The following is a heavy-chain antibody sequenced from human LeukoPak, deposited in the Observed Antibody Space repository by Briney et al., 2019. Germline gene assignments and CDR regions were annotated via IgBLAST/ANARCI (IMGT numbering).Heavy chain of an antibody. Sequence: PGGSLRLSCAASGFTFSSYSMNWVRQAPGKGLEWVSYISSSSTIYYADSVKGRFTISRDNAKNSLYLQMNSLRAEDTAVYYCAREGYDYGDYLDYWGQGTLVTVSS. CDR3: AREGYDYGDYLDY. D-gene: IGHD4-17*01. CDR1: GFTFSSYS. CDR2: ISSSSTI. V-gene: IGHV3-48*01. J-gene: IGHJ4*02.